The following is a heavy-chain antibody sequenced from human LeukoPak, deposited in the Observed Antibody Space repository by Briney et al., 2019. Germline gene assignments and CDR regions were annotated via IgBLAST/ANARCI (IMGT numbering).Heavy chain of an antibody. Sequence: SETLSLTCAVSGGSFSGYYWSWIRQPPGKGLELIGEINHSGSTNYNQSLKSRVTISVDTSKNQFSLKLSSVTAADTAVYYCARGRDLSSIAARRFDPWGQGTLVTVSS. J-gene: IGHJ5*02. CDR3: ARGRDLSSIAARRFDP. D-gene: IGHD6-6*01. CDR1: GGSFSGYY. V-gene: IGHV4-34*01. CDR2: INHSGST.